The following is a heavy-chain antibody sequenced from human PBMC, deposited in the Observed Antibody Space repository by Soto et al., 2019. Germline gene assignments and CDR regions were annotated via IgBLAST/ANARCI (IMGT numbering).Heavy chain of an antibody. CDR1: GGSISSGGYY. V-gene: IGHV4-31*03. CDR3: ARVQPYDYGANTGWLDP. CDR2: TFYSGAT. Sequence: SETLSLTCTVSGGSISSGGYYWSWIRQHPGKGLEWIGYTFYSGATYYNPSLKSRTIISVDTSKNQFSLTLTSLTAADTAVYYCARVQPYDYGANTGWLDPWGQGTLVTVSS. D-gene: IGHD4-17*01. J-gene: IGHJ5*02.